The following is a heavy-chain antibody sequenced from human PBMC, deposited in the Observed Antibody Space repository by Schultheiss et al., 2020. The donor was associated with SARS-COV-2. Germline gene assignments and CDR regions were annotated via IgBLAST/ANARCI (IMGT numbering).Heavy chain of an antibody. J-gene: IGHJ4*02. D-gene: IGHD3-16*01. V-gene: IGHV4-59*01. CDR3: AGGGAFFNY. CDR1: GGPINNYY. Sequence: SETLSLTCTVSGGPINNYYWTWIRQPLGKGLEWIGYINYSGSTNYSPYLKSRVTMSLDTSRSQFFLKLNSMASADTAVYYCAGGGAFFNYWGQGTLVTVAS. CDR2: INYSGST.